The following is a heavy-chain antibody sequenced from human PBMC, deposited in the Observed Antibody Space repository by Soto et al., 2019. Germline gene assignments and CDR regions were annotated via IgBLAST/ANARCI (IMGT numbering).Heavy chain of an antibody. J-gene: IGHJ4*02. Sequence: LRLSCTASVFTFSSHWMTWVRQAPGKGLEWVASIKQDGSEKNFVDSVKGRFTISRDNAKNSLYLQMNSLRAEDTAVYYCARVVAGTNDYWGQGTLVTVSS. CDR3: ARVVAGTNDY. V-gene: IGHV3-7*01. CDR2: IKQDGSEK. CDR1: VFTFSSHW. D-gene: IGHD6-19*01.